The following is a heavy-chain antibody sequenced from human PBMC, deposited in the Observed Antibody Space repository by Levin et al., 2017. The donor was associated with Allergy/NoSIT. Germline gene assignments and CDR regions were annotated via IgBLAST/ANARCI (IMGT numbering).Heavy chain of an antibody. CDR1: GFTFSSYA. Sequence: AGGSLRLSCAASGFTFSSYAMHWVRQAPGKGLEWVAVISYDGSNKYYADSVKGRFTISRDNSKNTLYLQMNSLRAEDTAVYYCARDLGGVAATSSGSSDWGQGTLVTVSS. CDR3: ARDLGGVAATSSGSSD. V-gene: IGHV3-30-3*01. CDR2: ISYDGSNK. J-gene: IGHJ4*02. D-gene: IGHD2-15*01.